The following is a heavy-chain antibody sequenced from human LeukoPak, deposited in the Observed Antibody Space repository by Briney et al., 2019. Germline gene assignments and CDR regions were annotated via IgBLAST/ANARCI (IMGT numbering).Heavy chain of an antibody. D-gene: IGHD2-21*01. CDR3: VRDNYGGILDF. Sequence: GRSLRLTCAASGFTFTRYTMNWVRQAPGEGLEWVAVVLYDGSNKYYADSVKGRFTLSRDNSKNTLSLQMNTLRADDTAVYYCVRDNYGGILDFWGQRTLVTVSS. V-gene: IGHV3-30*04. CDR2: VLYDGSNK. J-gene: IGHJ4*02. CDR1: GFTFTRYT.